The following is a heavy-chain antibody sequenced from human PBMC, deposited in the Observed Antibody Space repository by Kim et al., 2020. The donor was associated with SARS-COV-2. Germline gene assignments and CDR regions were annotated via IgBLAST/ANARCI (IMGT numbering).Heavy chain of an antibody. J-gene: IGHJ6*02. Sequence: ASVKVSCKASGYTFTGYYMHWVRQAPGQGLEWMGWINPNSGGTNYAQKFQGRVTMTRDTSISTAYMELSRLRSDDTAVYYCARGSPEWFGEYTDHWAAYYYYGMDVWGQGTTVTVSS. CDR2: INPNSGGT. CDR3: ARGSPEWFGEYTDHWAAYYYYGMDV. CDR1: GYTFTGYY. V-gene: IGHV1-2*02. D-gene: IGHD3-10*01.